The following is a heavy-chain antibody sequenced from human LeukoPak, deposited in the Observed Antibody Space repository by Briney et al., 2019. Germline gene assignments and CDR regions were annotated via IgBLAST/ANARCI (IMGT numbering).Heavy chain of an antibody. CDR1: GGSFSGYY. J-gene: IGHJ4*02. CDR3: ARVRGRWDFDY. D-gene: IGHD1-26*01. V-gene: IGHV4-34*01. CDR2: INHSGST. Sequence: PSETLSLTCAVYGGSFSGYYWSWIRQPPGKGLEWIGEINHSGSTNYNPSLKSRVTISVDTSKNQFSLKLSSVTAADTAVYYCARVRGRWDFDYWGQGTLVTVSS.